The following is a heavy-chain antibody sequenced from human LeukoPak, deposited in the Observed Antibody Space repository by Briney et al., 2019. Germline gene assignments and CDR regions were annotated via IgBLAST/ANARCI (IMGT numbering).Heavy chain of an antibody. CDR3: ARHGTAMVTGFDY. Sequence: GESLKISCKGSGYSFTSYWIGWVRQMPGKGLEWMGIIYPGDSDTRYSPSFQGQVAISADKSISTAYLQWSSLKASDTAMYYCARHGTAMVTGFDYWGQGTLVTVSS. CDR1: GYSFTSYW. D-gene: IGHD5-18*01. V-gene: IGHV5-51*01. J-gene: IGHJ4*02. CDR2: IYPGDSDT.